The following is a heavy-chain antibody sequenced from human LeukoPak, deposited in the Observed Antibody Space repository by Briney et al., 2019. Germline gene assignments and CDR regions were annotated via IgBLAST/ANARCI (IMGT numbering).Heavy chain of an antibody. CDR2: IYYSGST. Sequence: SETLSLTCTVSGGTISSYYWSWIRQPPGKGLEWIGYIYYSGSTNYNPSLKSRVTISVDTSKNQFSLKLSSVTAADTAVYYCARGNTYYDFWSGYSGLDYWGQGTLVTVSS. V-gene: IGHV4-59*01. CDR1: GGTISSYY. J-gene: IGHJ4*02. D-gene: IGHD3-3*01. CDR3: ARGNTYYDFWSGYSGLDY.